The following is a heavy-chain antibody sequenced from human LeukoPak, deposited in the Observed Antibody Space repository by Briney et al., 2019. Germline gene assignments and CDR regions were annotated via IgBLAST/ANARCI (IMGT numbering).Heavy chain of an antibody. J-gene: IGHJ4*02. CDR3: AKGGKTVVVAADLDY. CDR1: GFTFDDYA. CDR2: ISWDGGST. D-gene: IGHD2-15*01. Sequence: GGSLRLSCAASGFTFDDYAMHWVRQAPGKGLEWVSLISWDGGSTYYADSVKGRFTISRDNSKNSLYLQMNSLRTEDTALYYCAKGGKTVVVAADLDYWGQGTLVTVSS. V-gene: IGHV3-43*01.